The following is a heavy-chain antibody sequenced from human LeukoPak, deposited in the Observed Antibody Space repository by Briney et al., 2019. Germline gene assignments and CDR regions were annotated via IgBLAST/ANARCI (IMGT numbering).Heavy chain of an antibody. CDR3: ARGGPGYYDSSGQGPFDY. CDR1: GGSFSGYY. V-gene: IGHV4-34*01. J-gene: IGHJ4*02. CDR2: INHSGST. Sequence: SETLSLTCAVYGGSFSGYYWSWIRQPPGKGLGWIGEINHSGSTNYNPSLKSRVTISVDTSKNQFSLKLSSVTAADTAVYYCARGGPGYYDSSGQGPFDYWGQGTPVTVSS. D-gene: IGHD3-22*01.